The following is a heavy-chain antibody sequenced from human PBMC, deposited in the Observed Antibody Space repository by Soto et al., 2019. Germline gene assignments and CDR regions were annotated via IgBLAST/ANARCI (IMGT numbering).Heavy chain of an antibody. CDR3: ARWGSSSWYVDYYYGMDV. J-gene: IGHJ6*02. CDR2: INPNSGGT. V-gene: IGHV1-2*02. D-gene: IGHD6-13*01. Sequence: VASVKVSCKASGYTFTGYYMHWVRQAPGQGLEWMGWINPNSGGTNYAQKFQGRVTMTRDTSISTAYMELSRLRSDDTAVYYCARWGSSSWYVDYYYGMDVWGQGTTVTVSS. CDR1: GYTFTGYY.